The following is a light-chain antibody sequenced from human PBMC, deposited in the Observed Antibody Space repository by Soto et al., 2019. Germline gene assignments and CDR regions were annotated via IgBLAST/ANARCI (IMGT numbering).Light chain of an antibody. Sequence: IQLTQSPSSLSASVGDRVTISCRASQGISTYLAWYQQKPGKAPRLLIYAASTLQGGVPSRFSGSGSGTDFTLTISSLQTEDFATYYCQQINSYPPPFGGGTNVDIK. CDR1: QGISTY. J-gene: IGKJ4*01. V-gene: IGKV1-9*01. CDR2: AAS. CDR3: QQINSYPPP.